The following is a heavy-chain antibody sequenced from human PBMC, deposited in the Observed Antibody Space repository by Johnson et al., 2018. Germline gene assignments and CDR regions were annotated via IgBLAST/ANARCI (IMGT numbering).Heavy chain of an antibody. D-gene: IGHD2-2*02. V-gene: IGHV3-48*02. CDR1: GFTFDGFS. Sequence: QPVGSLRLSCAASGFTFDGFSMNWVRQAPGKGLEWVTHISSSGTTTYYADSVRGRFTISRDNAKNSLYLQVNSLRDEDTAVYYCAGGCSYTSCYRTDYFQHWGQGTLVTVSS. CDR2: ISSSGTTT. CDR3: AGGCSYTSCYRTDYFQH. J-gene: IGHJ1*01.